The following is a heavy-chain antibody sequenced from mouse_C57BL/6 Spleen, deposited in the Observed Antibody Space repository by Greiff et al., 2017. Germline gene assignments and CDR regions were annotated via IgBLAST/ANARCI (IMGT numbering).Heavy chain of an antibody. CDR1: GYAFSSSW. J-gene: IGHJ2*01. CDR3: AREGAGTTGVYFDY. CDR2: IYPGDGDT. D-gene: IGHD4-1*01. Sequence: VQLQQSGPELVKPGASVKISCKASGYAFSSSWMNWVKQRPGKGLEWIGRIYPGDGDTNYNGKFKGKATLTADKSSSTAYMQLSSLTSEDSAVYSCAREGAGTTGVYFDYWGQGTTLTVSS. V-gene: IGHV1-82*01.